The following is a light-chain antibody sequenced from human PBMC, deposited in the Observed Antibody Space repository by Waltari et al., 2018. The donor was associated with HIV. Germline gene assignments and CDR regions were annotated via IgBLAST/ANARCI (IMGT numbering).Light chain of an antibody. V-gene: IGLV2-11*01. CDR1: SRDVGGPDY. J-gene: IGLJ2*01. Sequence: QSALTQPRSVSGSPGQSVTISCTRTSRDVGGPDYFSWFQQHPGKAPKLLVYDVTKRPSGVPNRFSGSKSGSTASLTISGLQAEDQGDYYCCSYAGGSTLFGGGTKLTVL. CDR2: DVT. CDR3: CSYAGGSTL.